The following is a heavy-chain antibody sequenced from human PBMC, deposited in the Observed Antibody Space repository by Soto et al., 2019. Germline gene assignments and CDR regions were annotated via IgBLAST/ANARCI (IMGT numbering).Heavy chain of an antibody. CDR2: IIPIFTRT. CDR1: GGTFSTSS. D-gene: IGHD2-15*01. Sequence: QLVPSGTAVKEPGSSVKVSCKASGGTFSTSSFVWVRQGPGQGLEWMGGIIPIFTRTNFAQKFQGRVTFSADESTRTTYMELRSLTSEDTAIYYCARDVVRSTAGDSWGQGTLVTVSS. CDR3: ARDVVRSTAGDS. J-gene: IGHJ4*02. V-gene: IGHV1-69*01.